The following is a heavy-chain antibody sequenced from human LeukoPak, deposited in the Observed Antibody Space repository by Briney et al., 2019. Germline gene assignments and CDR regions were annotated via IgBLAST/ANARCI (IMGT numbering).Heavy chain of an antibody. CDR1: GYTFTSYV. J-gene: IGHJ4*02. D-gene: IGHD2-15*01. Sequence: GASVKVSCKASGYTFTSYVINWVRQAPGQGLEWMGWISAYNGNTNYAQKLQGRVTMTTDTSTSTAYMELRSLRSDDTAVYYCAREDLYCSGGSCYSKGFDYWGQGTLVTVSS. CDR3: AREDLYCSGGSCYSKGFDY. CDR2: ISAYNGNT. V-gene: IGHV1-18*01.